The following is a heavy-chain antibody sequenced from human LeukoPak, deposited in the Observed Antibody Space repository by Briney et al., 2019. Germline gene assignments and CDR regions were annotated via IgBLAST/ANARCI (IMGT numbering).Heavy chain of an antibody. CDR2: IKQDGSEK. Sequence: GGSLRLSCVASGFTFSSYWMSWVRQAPGKGLECVADIKQDGSEKYYVDSVKGRFTISRDNAKNSLYLQMNSLRVEDTAVYYCARGKSGSYGTKGYWGQGTLVTVPS. J-gene: IGHJ4*02. CDR1: GFTFSSYW. D-gene: IGHD1-26*01. CDR3: ARGKSGSYGTKGY. V-gene: IGHV3-7*01.